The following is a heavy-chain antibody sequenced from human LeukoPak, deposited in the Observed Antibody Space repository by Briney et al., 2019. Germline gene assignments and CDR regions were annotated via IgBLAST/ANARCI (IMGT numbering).Heavy chain of an antibody. D-gene: IGHD2-15*01. J-gene: IGHJ1*01. V-gene: IGHV1-18*01. CDR3: ARDYRYCSGGSCYGYFQH. CDR2: ISAYNGNT. CDR1: GYTFTSYG. Sequence: ASVKVSCTASGYTFTSYGISWVRQAPGQGLEWMGWISAYNGNTNYAQKLQGRVTMTTDTSTSTAYMELRSLRSDDTAVYYCARDYRYCSGGSCYGYFQHWGQGTLVTVSS.